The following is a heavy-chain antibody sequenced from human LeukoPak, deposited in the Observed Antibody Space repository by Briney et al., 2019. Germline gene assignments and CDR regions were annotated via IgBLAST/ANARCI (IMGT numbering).Heavy chain of an antibody. CDR2: INHSGST. CDR1: GGSFSGYY. J-gene: IGHJ4*02. D-gene: IGHD6-13*01. V-gene: IGHV4-34*01. CDR3: ARDGPTGYSSSWVFDY. Sequence: SETLSLTCAVYGGSFSGYYWSWIRQPPGKGLEWIGEINHSGSTNYNPSLKSRVTISVDTSKNQFSLKLSSVTAADTAVYYCARDGPTGYSSSWVFDYWGQGTLVTVSS.